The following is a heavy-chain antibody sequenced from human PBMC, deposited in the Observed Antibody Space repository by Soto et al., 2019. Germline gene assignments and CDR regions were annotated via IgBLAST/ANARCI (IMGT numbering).Heavy chain of an antibody. CDR3: ARHFRTTGTSLLFDY. V-gene: IGHV4-39*01. D-gene: IGHD1-1*01. J-gene: IGHJ4*02. Sequence: QVQLQESGPGLVKPSETLSLTCTVSGGSINSSSYYWGWIRQPPGKGLEWIGSFYNSGSTYYSPSLKSRVTISVDTSKNQFSLRLTSVTAADTAVYYCARHFRTTGTSLLFDYCGQGTLVTVSS. CDR1: GGSINSSSYY. CDR2: FYNSGST.